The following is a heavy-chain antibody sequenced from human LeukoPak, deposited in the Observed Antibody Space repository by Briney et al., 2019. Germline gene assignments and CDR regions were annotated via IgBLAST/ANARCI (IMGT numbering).Heavy chain of an antibody. CDR3: ARQTHYYDSSGYYYEFNNGLDY. Sequence: ASVKVSCKASGYTFTGYYMHWVRQAPGQGLGWMGWINPNSGGTNYAQKFQGRVTMTRDTSISTAYMELSRLRSDDTAVYYCARQTHYYDSSGYYYEFNNGLDYWGQGTLVTVSS. D-gene: IGHD3-22*01. CDR2: INPNSGGT. CDR1: GYTFTGYY. J-gene: IGHJ4*02. V-gene: IGHV1-2*02.